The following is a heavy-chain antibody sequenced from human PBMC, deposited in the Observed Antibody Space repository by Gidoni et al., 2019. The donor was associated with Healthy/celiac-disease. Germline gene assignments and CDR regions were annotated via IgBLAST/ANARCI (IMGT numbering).Heavy chain of an antibody. CDR1: GFTVSSNY. Sequence: EVQLVESGGGLIQPGGSLRLSCAASGFTVSSNYMSWVRQAPGKGLEWVSVIYSGCSTYYADSVKGRFTISRDNSKNTLYLQMNSLRAEDTAVYYCARLYSSSWYHYYYGMDVWGQGTTVTVSS. CDR2: IYSGCST. V-gene: IGHV3-53*01. D-gene: IGHD6-13*01. CDR3: ARLYSSSWYHYYYGMDV. J-gene: IGHJ6*02.